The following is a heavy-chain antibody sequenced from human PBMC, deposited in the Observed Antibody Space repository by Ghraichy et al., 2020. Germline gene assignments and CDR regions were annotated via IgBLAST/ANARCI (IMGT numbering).Heavy chain of an antibody. V-gene: IGHV3-53*01. Sequence: GGSLRLSCAASGFTVSSNYMSWVRQAPGKGLEWVSVIYSGGSTYYADSVKGRFTISRDNSKNTLYLQMNSLRAEDTAVYYCARALMAGDGYNLDYYYGMDVWGQGTTVTVSS. CDR3: ARALMAGDGYNLDYYYGMDV. CDR1: GFTVSSNY. CDR2: IYSGGST. J-gene: IGHJ6*02. D-gene: IGHD5-24*01.